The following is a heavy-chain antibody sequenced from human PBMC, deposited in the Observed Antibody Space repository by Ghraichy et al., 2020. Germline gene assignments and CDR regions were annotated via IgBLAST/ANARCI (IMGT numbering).Heavy chain of an antibody. V-gene: IGHV3-53*01. D-gene: IGHD2-15*01. J-gene: IGHJ4*02. CDR2: INNGGST. CDR3: TTGAA. CDR1: GFIVSDSY. Sequence: GGSLRLSCAASGFIVSDSYMKWVRQASGKGLEWVSVINNGGSTYYAAYVKGRFTISRDNSKNTLYLQMSSLRAEDTAVYYCTTGAAWGQGTLVTVSS.